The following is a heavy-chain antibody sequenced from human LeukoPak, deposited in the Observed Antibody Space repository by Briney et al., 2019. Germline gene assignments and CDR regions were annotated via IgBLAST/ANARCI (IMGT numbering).Heavy chain of an antibody. CDR3: ARSACASCFFDY. Sequence: GASVKVSCKASGYTFTSYDINWVRQATGQGLEWMGWMNPNSGNTGYAQKFQGRVTITRNTSISTAYMELSSLRSEDAAVYYCARSACASCFFDYWGQGTLVTVSS. V-gene: IGHV1-8*03. D-gene: IGHD2-2*01. J-gene: IGHJ4*02. CDR1: GYTFTSYD. CDR2: MNPNSGNT.